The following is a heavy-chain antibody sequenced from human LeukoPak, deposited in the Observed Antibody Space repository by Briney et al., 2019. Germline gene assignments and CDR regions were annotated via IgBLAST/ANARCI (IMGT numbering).Heavy chain of an antibody. J-gene: IGHJ4*02. CDR1: GFTFDDYA. V-gene: IGHV3-9*01. CDR2: ISWNSGSI. Sequence: GGSLTLSCAASGFTFDDYAMHWVRHAPGKGLEWVSGISWNSGSIGYADSVKGRFTISRDNAKNSLYLQMNSLRAEDTAVYYCATERYSGYDPQVLDYWGQGTLVTVSS. CDR3: ATERYSGYDPQVLDY. D-gene: IGHD5-12*01.